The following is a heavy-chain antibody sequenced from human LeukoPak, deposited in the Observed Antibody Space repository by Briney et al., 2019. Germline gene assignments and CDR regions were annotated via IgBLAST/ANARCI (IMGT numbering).Heavy chain of an antibody. D-gene: IGHD3-9*01. J-gene: IGHJ3*02. V-gene: IGHV4-39*01. Sequence: SETLSLTCTVSGGSISSSSYYWGWIRQPPGKGLEWIGSIYYSGSTYYNPSLKSRVTISVDTSKSQFSLKLSSVTAADTAVYYCARHTAHYDILTGYLKGAFDIWGQGTVVTVSS. CDR1: GGSISSSSYY. CDR3: ARHTAHYDILTGYLKGAFDI. CDR2: IYYSGST.